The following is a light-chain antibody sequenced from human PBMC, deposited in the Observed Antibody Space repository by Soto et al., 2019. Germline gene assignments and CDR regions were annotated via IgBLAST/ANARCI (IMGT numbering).Light chain of an antibody. J-gene: IGLJ2*01. CDR3: QTWGTGYVV. Sequence: QLVLTQSPSASASLGASVTLTCTLSSGHSRYSIAWHQQQPEKGPRYLMTLSDAGIHNKGAGIPDRFSGSSSGAERYLTISSLQSEDEAEYYCQTWGTGYVVFGGGTKLTVL. CDR2: LSDAGIH. V-gene: IGLV4-69*01. CDR1: SGHSRYS.